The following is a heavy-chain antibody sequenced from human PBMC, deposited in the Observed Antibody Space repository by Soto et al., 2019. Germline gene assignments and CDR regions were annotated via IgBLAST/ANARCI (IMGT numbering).Heavy chain of an antibody. CDR3: ARQGGGYVSLDF. Sequence: GESLKISCKASGYSFTSSWIAWVRQIPGKGLEWMGIINPTDSDLRYSPSFQGQVTISFDKSTGTAHLQWSSLEASDTAMYYCARQGGGYVSLDFWGQGTLVTVSS. J-gene: IGHJ4*02. V-gene: IGHV5-51*01. CDR1: GYSFTSSW. D-gene: IGHD3-16*01. CDR2: INPTDSDL.